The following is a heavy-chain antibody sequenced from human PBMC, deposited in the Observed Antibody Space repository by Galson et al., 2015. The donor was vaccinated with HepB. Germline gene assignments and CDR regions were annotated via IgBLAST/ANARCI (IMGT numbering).Heavy chain of an antibody. CDR2: IYYSGST. D-gene: IGHD5-24*01. J-gene: IGHJ4*02. CDR1: GGSISSGSYY. Sequence: ETLSLTCTVSGGSISSGSYYWGWIRQPPGKGLEWIGSIYYSGSTYYNPSLKSRVTISVDTSKNQFSLKLRSVTAADTAVYDCVRGRDGYNYDSFDFWGQGTLVTVSS. V-gene: IGHV4-39*07. CDR3: VRGRDGYNYDSFDF.